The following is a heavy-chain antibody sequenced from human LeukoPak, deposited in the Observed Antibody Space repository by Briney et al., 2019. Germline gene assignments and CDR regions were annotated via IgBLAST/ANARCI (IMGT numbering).Heavy chain of an antibody. V-gene: IGHV4-34*01. Sequence: KASETLSLTCAVYGGSLSGYCWSWIRQPPGKGLEWIGELSPSGSSNYNPSLKSRVTISVDTSKNQISLKLSAVTAADTAVYYCARVWDSSGNINDYWGQGTLVTVSS. D-gene: IGHD5-18*01. CDR1: GGSLSGYC. CDR2: LSPSGSS. CDR3: ARVWDSSGNINDY. J-gene: IGHJ4*02.